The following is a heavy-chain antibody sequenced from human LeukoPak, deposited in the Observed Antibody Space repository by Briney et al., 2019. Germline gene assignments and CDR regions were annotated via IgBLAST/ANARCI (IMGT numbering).Heavy chain of an antibody. J-gene: IGHJ4*02. D-gene: IGHD3-22*01. V-gene: IGHV3-48*03. CDR3: ARKYYFDNSGYSFYY. CDR2: ISSGSTI. CDR1: GFTFSSYE. Sequence: GGSLRLTCAASGFTFSSYEMNWVRQAPGKGLEWVSYISSGSTIFYADSVKGRFSISRDNAKNSLYLQMNSLRAEDTAVYYCARKYYFDNSGYSFYYWGQGTLVTVSS.